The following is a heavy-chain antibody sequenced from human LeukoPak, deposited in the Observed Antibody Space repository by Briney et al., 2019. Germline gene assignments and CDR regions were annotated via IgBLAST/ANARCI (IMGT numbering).Heavy chain of an antibody. CDR2: MNPNSGNT. V-gene: IGHV1-8*01. CDR1: GYTFTSYD. CDR3: ARHDYCGNSKFNNWFDP. J-gene: IGHJ5*02. D-gene: IGHD4-23*01. Sequence: ASVKVSCKASGYTFTSYDINWVRQATGQGLEWMGWMNPNSGNTGYAHKFQGRVTMTRNNSISTAYMELSSLRSEDTAVYYCARHDYCGNSKFNNWFDPWGQGTLVTVSS.